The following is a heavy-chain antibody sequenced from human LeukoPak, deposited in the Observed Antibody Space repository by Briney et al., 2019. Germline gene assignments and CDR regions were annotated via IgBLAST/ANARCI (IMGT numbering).Heavy chain of an antibody. Sequence: PSETLSLTCTVSDAPINSAYYWGWIRQPPGKGLEWIASIYYDGSTYFNPSLESRVTISVDTSKNQFSLRLSAVTAADTAVYYCARQVDCGGDCTDYWGQGTLVTVSS. CDR2: IYYDGST. J-gene: IGHJ4*02. CDR3: ARQVDCGGDCTDY. D-gene: IGHD2-21*02. CDR1: DAPINSAYY. V-gene: IGHV4-39*01.